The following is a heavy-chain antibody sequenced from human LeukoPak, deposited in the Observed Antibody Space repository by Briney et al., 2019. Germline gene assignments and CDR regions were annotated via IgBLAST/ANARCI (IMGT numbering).Heavy chain of an antibody. J-gene: IGHJ4*02. V-gene: IGHV4-59*01. CDR2: IYYSGST. D-gene: IGHD6-19*01. CDR1: GGSFSSYY. Sequence: SETLSLTRAVYGGSFSSYYWSWIRQPPGKGLEWIGYIYYSGSTNYNPSLKSRVTISVDTSKNQFSLKLSSVTAADTAVYYCARVVGYSSGWYARGSKYFDYWGQGTLVTVSS. CDR3: ARVVGYSSGWYARGSKYFDY.